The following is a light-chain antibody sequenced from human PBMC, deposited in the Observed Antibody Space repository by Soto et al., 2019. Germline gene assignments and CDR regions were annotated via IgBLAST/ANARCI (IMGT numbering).Light chain of an antibody. CDR1: QTISSW. J-gene: IGKJ1*01. Sequence: DIQMTQSPSTLSASVGDRVTITCRASQTISSWLAWYQQKPGKAPKLLIYKASSLESGVPSRFSGGGSGTEFPLTISSLQPDDFATYYCQQYKSYSWTFGQGTKVEIK. V-gene: IGKV1-5*03. CDR3: QQYKSYSWT. CDR2: KAS.